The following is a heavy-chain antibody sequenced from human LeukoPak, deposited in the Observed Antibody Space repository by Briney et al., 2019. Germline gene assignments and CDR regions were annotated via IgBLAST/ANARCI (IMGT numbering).Heavy chain of an antibody. J-gene: IGHJ6*02. Sequence: SGGSLRLSCAASGFTFSSYSMNWVRQAPGKGLEWVSSISSSSSYIYYADSVKGRFTISRDNAKNSLYLQMNSLRAEDTAVYYCARRIAAAGTRGYYYYGMDVWGQGTTVTVSS. V-gene: IGHV3-21*01. D-gene: IGHD6-13*01. CDR3: ARRIAAAGTRGYYYYGMDV. CDR2: ISSSSSYI. CDR1: GFTFSSYS.